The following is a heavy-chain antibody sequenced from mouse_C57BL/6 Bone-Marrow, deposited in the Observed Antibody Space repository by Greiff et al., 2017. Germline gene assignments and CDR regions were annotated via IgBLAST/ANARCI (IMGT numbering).Heavy chain of an antibody. CDR2: INPNNGGP. Sequence: EVQLHQPGPELVKPGASVKISCKASGYKFTDYYMNWVKQSHGKSLEWIGDINPNNGGPNYNQKFKGKATLTVDKSSSTAYMERRSLTSEDSAVYYCSSGGMTTVVALDYWGQGTTLTGSS. J-gene: IGHJ2*01. CDR3: SSGGMTTVVALDY. V-gene: IGHV1-26*01. D-gene: IGHD1-1*01. CDR1: GYKFTDYY.